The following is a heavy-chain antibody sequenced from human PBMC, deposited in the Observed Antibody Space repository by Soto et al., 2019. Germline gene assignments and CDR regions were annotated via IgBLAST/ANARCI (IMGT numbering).Heavy chain of an antibody. J-gene: IGHJ4*02. CDR2: ISSSSSYI. Sequence: EVQLVESGGGLVKPGGSLRLSCAASGFTFSSYSMNWVRQAPGKGLEWVSSISSSSSYIYYADSVKGRFTISKDNPKNALHLQMNSLRAEATAVYYCARDLSYIWGGYDLLFDYWGQGTLVTVSS. CDR3: ARDLSYIWGGYDLLFDY. CDR1: GFTFSSYS. D-gene: IGHD3-16*01. V-gene: IGHV3-21*01.